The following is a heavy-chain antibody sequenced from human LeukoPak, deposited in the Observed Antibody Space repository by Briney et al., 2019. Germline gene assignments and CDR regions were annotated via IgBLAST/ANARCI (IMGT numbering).Heavy chain of an antibody. V-gene: IGHV3-21*01. J-gene: IGHJ3*02. CDR3: ARENRELELLGHGAFDI. CDR1: GFTFSSFA. CDR2: ISSSSSYI. D-gene: IGHD1-26*01. Sequence: PGGSLRLSCAASGFTFSSFAMSWVRQAPGKGLEWVSSISSSSSYIYYADSVKGRVTISSDNAKNTLYPQMNSLRAEDTAVYYCARENRELELLGHGAFDIWGQATMVTVSS.